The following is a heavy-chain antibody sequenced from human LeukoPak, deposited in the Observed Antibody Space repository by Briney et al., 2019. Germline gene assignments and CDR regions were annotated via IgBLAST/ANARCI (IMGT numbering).Heavy chain of an antibody. V-gene: IGHV5-51*01. CDR1: GYSFTSYW. D-gene: IGHD6-19*01. CDR2: IYPGDSDT. Sequence: GESLKISCKGSGYSFTSYWIGWVRQMPGKGLEWMGIIYPGDSDTRYSPSFQGQVTISADKSISTAYLQWSSLKASDTAMHYCARRYDSGWYGGAFDIWGQGTMVTVSS. J-gene: IGHJ3*02. CDR3: ARRYDSGWYGGAFDI.